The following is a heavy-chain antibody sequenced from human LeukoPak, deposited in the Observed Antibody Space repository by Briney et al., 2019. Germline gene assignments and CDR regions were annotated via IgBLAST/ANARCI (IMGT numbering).Heavy chain of an antibody. CDR1: GYSVSSGYY. D-gene: IGHD3-10*01. J-gene: IGHJ5*02. CDR3: ARLLYAAMVRGVINLYNWFDP. V-gene: IGHV4-38-2*02. Sequence: SETLSLTCTVSGYSVSSGYYWGWIRQPPGKGLEWIGSMYHSGDTYYNPSLKSRVTISVDTSKNQFSLKLSSVTAADTAVYYCARLLYAAMVRGVINLYNWFDPWGQGTLVTVSS. CDR2: MYHSGDT.